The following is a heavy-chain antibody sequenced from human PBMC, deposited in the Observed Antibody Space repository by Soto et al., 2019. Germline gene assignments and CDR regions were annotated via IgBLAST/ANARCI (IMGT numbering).Heavy chain of an antibody. Sequence: QVQLVESGGGVVQPGRSLRLSCAASGFTFSSYGMHWVRQAPGKGLEWVAVIWYDGSNKYYADSVKGRFTISRDNSKNTLYLQMNSLRAEDTAVYYCARDRRLRLGELSLVYWGQGTLVTVSS. D-gene: IGHD3-16*02. CDR2: IWYDGSNK. CDR3: ARDRRLRLGELSLVY. V-gene: IGHV3-33*01. CDR1: GFTFSSYG. J-gene: IGHJ4*02.